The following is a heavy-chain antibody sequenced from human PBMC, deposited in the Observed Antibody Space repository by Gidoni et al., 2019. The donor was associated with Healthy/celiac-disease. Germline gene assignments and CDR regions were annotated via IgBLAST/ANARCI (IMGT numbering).Heavy chain of an antibody. V-gene: IGHV1-69*01. J-gene: IGHJ6*02. CDR3: ARGRGYSGYDRRVGNYYYYGMDV. D-gene: IGHD5-12*01. Sequence: QVQLVQSVAEVKKPGSSVKVSCQASGGTFSSYAIRWVRQAPGQGLEWMGGIIPIFGTANYAQKFQGRVTITADESTSTAYMELSSLRSEDTAVYYCARGRGYSGYDRRVGNYYYYGMDVWGQGTTVTVSS. CDR2: IIPIFGTA. CDR1: GGTFSSYA.